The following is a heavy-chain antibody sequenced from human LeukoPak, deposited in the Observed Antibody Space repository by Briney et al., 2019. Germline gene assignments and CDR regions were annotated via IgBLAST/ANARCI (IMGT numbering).Heavy chain of an antibody. CDR1: GFTVSSNY. CDR2: IYSGGST. Sequence: PGGSLRLSCAASGFTVSSNYMSWVRQAPGKGLEWVSVIYSGGSTYYADSVKGRFTISRDNSKNTLYLQMSSLRAEDTAVYYCARYSSSWYSPFDYWGQGTLVTVSS. J-gene: IGHJ4*02. CDR3: ARYSSSWYSPFDY. D-gene: IGHD6-13*01. V-gene: IGHV3-53*01.